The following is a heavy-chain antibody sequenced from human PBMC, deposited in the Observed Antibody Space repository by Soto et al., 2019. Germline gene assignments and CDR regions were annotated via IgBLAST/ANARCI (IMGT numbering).Heavy chain of an antibody. V-gene: IGHV4-30-4*01. CDR2: VYYTGST. Sequence: KPSEILSLTCTVSGASIRSTDYYWSWIRQAPGKGLEWIGYVYYTGSTYYNPSLMSRLTISVDTSKNQFSLKLTSVTAAETAVYYCVRTAREGAVAPHWFDCWGQGTQVTVSS. D-gene: IGHD2-21*02. CDR3: VRTAREGAVAPHWFDC. CDR1: GASIRSTDYY. J-gene: IGHJ5*01.